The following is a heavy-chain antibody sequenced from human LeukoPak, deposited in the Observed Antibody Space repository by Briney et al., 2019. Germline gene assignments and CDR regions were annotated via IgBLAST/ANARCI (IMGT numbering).Heavy chain of an antibody. Sequence: GGSLRLSCAASGFTFSSYAMHWVRQAPGKGLEWVAVISYDGSNKYYADSVKGRFTISRDNSKNTLYLQMNSLRAEDTAVYYCAKGYYDSSGYRGPLDYWGQGTLVTVSS. J-gene: IGHJ4*02. V-gene: IGHV3-30*04. CDR2: ISYDGSNK. CDR1: GFTFSSYA. D-gene: IGHD3-22*01. CDR3: AKGYYDSSGYRGPLDY.